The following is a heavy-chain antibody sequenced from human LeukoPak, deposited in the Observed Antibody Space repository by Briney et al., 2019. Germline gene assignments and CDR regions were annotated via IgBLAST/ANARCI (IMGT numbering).Heavy chain of an antibody. J-gene: IGHJ3*02. V-gene: IGHV4-30-4*07. D-gene: IGHD6-19*01. CDR3: ARGGSSGWYAPLDT. CDR1: GDSISRGGYS. Sequence: SQTLSLTCAVSGDSISRGGYSWTWIRQPPGKGLECIGYIYYSGSTYYNPSLKSRITISLDPSKNQFSLRLSSVTAADTAMYYCARGGSSGWYAPLDTWGQGTMVTVSS. CDR2: IYYSGST.